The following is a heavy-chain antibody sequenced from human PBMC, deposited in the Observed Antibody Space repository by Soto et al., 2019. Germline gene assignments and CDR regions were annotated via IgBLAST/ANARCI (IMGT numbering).Heavy chain of an antibody. J-gene: IGHJ6*02. CDR1: GFTSSSYG. CDR3: AKDRPRYYYGSGSLNGMDV. CDR2: ISYDGSNK. V-gene: IGHV3-30*18. D-gene: IGHD3-10*01. Sequence: PGGSLRLSCAASGFTSSSYGMHWVRQAPGKGLEWVAVISYDGSNKYYADSVKGRFTISRDNSKNTLYLQMNSLRAEDTAVYYCAKDRPRYYYGSGSLNGMDVWGQGTTVTVSS.